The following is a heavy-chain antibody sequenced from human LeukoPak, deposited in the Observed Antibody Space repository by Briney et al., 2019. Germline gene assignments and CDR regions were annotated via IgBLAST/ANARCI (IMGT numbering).Heavy chain of an antibody. CDR3: ARIPLGGYSYNN. J-gene: IGHJ4*02. V-gene: IGHV1-46*01. D-gene: IGHD5-18*01. CDR1: GYTFTSYY. CDR2: INPSGGST. Sequence: ASVKVSCKASGYTFTSYYMHWVRQAPGQGLEWMGIINPSGGSTSYAQKFQGRVTMTRDMSTSTVYMELSSLRSEDTAVYYCARIPLGGYSYNNWGQGTLVTVSS.